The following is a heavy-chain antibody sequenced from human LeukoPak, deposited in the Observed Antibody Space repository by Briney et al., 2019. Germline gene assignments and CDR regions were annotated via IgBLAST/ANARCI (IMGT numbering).Heavy chain of an antibody. CDR2: IYYSGST. J-gene: IGHJ4*02. Sequence: SGTLSLTCTVSGGSISSYYWSWNRQPPGKGLEWIGYIYYSGSTNYNPSLKSRVTISVDTSKNQFSLKLSSVTAADTAVYYCARDSTYYYDSSGYTYFDYWGQGTLVTVSS. CDR1: GGSISSYY. D-gene: IGHD3-22*01. CDR3: ARDSTYYYDSSGYTYFDY. V-gene: IGHV4-59*01.